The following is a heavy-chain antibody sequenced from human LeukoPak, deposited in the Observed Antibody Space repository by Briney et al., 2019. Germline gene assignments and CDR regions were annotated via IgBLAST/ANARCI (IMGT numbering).Heavy chain of an antibody. D-gene: IGHD3-3*01. CDR1: GGSISSYY. J-gene: IGHJ4*02. CDR2: IYYSGST. Sequence: SETLSLTCTVSGGSISSYYWSWIRQPPGKGLEWIGYIYYSGSTNYNPSLKSRVTISVDTSKNQFSLKLSSVTAADTAVYYCARHTRIDFWSGYRLDYWGQGTLVTVSS. CDR3: ARHTRIDFWSGYRLDY. V-gene: IGHV4-59*08.